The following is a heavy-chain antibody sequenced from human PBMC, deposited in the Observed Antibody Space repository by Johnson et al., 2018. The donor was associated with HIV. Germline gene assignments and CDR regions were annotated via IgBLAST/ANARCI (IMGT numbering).Heavy chain of an antibody. V-gene: IGHV3-43*01. CDR2: ISYDGSNK. D-gene: IGHD3-16*01. J-gene: IGHJ3*01. Sequence: SLRLSCAASGFTFDDYTMHWVRQAPGKGLEWVAVISYDGSNKYYVDSVKGRFTISRDNAKNSLYLQMNSLRAEDTALYYCVKDRLLGEYPSYAFDVWGQGTMVTVSS. CDR1: GFTFDDYT. CDR3: VKDRLLGEYPSYAFDV.